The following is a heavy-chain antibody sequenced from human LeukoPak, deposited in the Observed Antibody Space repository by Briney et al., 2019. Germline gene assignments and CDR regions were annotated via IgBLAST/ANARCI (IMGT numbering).Heavy chain of an antibody. CDR2: VYYTGST. V-gene: IGHV4-59*08. Sequence: PSGTLSLTCSVSGGSVSSYYWSWIRQPPGKGLEWMGYVYYTGSTNYNPSLKSRLTMFEDKSKNQFSLMLSSVTVADTAAYYCARHFAYSSSSYFDYWGQGNLVTVSS. D-gene: IGHD6-6*01. CDR3: ARHFAYSSSSYFDY. CDR1: GGSVSSYY. J-gene: IGHJ4*02.